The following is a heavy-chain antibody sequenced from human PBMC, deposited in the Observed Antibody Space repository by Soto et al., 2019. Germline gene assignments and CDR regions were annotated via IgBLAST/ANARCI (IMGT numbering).Heavy chain of an antibody. D-gene: IGHD2-21*02. J-gene: IGHJ4*02. CDR3: AKDARDTGGNSGIDY. Sequence: GSLRLSCVASEFTFNSYAMSWVRQAPGMGLEWVSSIIGIGAITYYADSVKGRFTISRDNSKSTLYLQMNSLRVEDTALYYCAKDARDTGGNSGIDYWGQGTLVTVSS. CDR2: IIGIGAIT. CDR1: EFTFNSYA. V-gene: IGHV3-23*01.